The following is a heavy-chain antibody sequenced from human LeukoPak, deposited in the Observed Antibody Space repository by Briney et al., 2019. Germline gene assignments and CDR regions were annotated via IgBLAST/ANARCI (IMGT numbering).Heavy chain of an antibody. Sequence: ASVKVSCKASGGTFSSFAISWVRQAPGQGLEWMGGIIPIFGTANYAQKFQGRVTITTDESTSTAYMELSSLRSEDTAVYYCARTYSSSSPHDAFDIWGQGTMVTVSS. CDR1: GGTFSSFA. V-gene: IGHV1-69*05. D-gene: IGHD6-6*01. J-gene: IGHJ3*02. CDR3: ARTYSSSSPHDAFDI. CDR2: IIPIFGTA.